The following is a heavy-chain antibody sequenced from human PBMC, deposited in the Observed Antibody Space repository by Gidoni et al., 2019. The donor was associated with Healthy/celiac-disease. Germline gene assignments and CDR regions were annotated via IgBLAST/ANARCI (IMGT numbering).Heavy chain of an antibody. V-gene: IGHV3-53*01. CDR1: GFTVSSNY. J-gene: IGHJ4*02. CDR2: IYSGGST. CDR3: ARAPQLLN. D-gene: IGHD4-4*01. Sequence: EVQLVEYGGGLIQPGGSLRLSCAASGFTVSSNYMRWVRQAQGKGLEWVSVIYSGGSTYYADSVKGRLTISRDNSKNTLYLQMNSLRAEDTAVYYCARAPQLLNWGQGTLVTVSS.